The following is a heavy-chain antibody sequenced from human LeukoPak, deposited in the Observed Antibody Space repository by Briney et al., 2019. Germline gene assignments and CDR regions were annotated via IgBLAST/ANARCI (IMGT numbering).Heavy chain of an antibody. D-gene: IGHD3-22*01. CDR3: ARVRDYYDSRGYYFEYFDH. CDR2: ISGSGGST. Sequence: PGGSLRLSCAASGFTFSIFAMSWVRQAPGKGLEWVSTISGSGGSTYYADSVKGRFTISRDNSKNTLCLQMNSLRAEDTAVYYCARVRDYYDSRGYYFEYFDHWGQGTLVTVSS. J-gene: IGHJ1*01. V-gene: IGHV3-23*01. CDR1: GFTFSIFA.